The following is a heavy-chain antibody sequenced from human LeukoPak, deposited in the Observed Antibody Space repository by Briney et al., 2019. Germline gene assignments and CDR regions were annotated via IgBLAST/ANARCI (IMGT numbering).Heavy chain of an antibody. CDR2: ISSSSSTI. D-gene: IGHD3-10*02. Sequence: GGSLRLSCAASGFTFTTYTMNWVRQAPGKGLEWVSYISSSSSTIYYADSVKGRFTISRDNAKNSLYLQMNSLRAEDTAVYYCARVGLFGELLYDYWGQGTLVTVSS. CDR3: ARVGLFGELLYDY. CDR1: GFTFTTYT. V-gene: IGHV3-48*01. J-gene: IGHJ4*02.